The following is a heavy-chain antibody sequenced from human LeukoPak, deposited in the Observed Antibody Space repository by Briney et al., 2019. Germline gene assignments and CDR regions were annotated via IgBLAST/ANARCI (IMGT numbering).Heavy chain of an antibody. CDR2: IYYSGST. D-gene: IGHD3-10*01. Sequence: SETLSLTCTVSGGSISSSSYYWGWIRQPPGKGLEWIGSIYYSGSTYYNPSLKSRVTISVDTSKNQFSLKLSSVTAADTAVYYCARLYYYGSGSINWGQGTLVTVSS. CDR1: GGSISSSSYY. J-gene: IGHJ4*02. CDR3: ARLYYYGSGSIN. V-gene: IGHV4-39*07.